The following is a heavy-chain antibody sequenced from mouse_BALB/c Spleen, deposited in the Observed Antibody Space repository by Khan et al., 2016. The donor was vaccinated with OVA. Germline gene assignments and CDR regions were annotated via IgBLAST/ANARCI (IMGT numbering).Heavy chain of an antibody. CDR3: ARDRYYYGRGLAY. CDR1: GFSLTGYG. D-gene: IGHD1-1*01. CDR2: IWGDGST. Sequence: VQLQESGPGLVVPSQSLSITCTVAGFSLTGYGVNWVRQPPGKGLEWLGMIWGDGSTDYNSALKSRLSISKDNSKSQVFLKMNSLQTDDTARYXSARDRYYYGRGLAYWGQGTLVTVSA. V-gene: IGHV2-6-7*01. J-gene: IGHJ3*01.